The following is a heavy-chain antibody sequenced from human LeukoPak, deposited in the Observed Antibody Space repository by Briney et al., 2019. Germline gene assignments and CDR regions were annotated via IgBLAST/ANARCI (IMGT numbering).Heavy chain of an antibody. J-gene: IGHJ4*02. Sequence: GASVKVSCKASGYTFTGYYMHWVRQAPGQGLEWMGWINPNSGGTNYAQKFQGRVTMTRDTSISTAYMELRSLRSDDTAVYYCARALKMGYSSGRYSWGTGSSSDYWGQGTLVTISS. CDR2: INPNSGGT. CDR1: GYTFTGYY. D-gene: IGHD6-19*01. CDR3: ARALKMGYSSGRYSWGTGSSSDY. V-gene: IGHV1-2*02.